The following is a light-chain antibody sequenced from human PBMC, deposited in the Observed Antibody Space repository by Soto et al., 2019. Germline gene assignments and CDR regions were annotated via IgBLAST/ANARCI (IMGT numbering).Light chain of an antibody. CDR1: SSDIGAYNY. Sequence: QSVLTQPASVSGSPGQSITISCTGTSSDIGAYNYVSWYQQHPGKAPKLMIYDVNIRPSGVSNRFSGSKSGNTASLTISGLQAEDEADYYCTSWTTSTTMIFGGGTKLIVL. V-gene: IGLV2-14*03. J-gene: IGLJ2*01. CDR3: TSWTTSTTMI. CDR2: DVN.